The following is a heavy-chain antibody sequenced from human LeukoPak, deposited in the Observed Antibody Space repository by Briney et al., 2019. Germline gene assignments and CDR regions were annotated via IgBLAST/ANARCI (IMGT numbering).Heavy chain of an antibody. CDR1: GFTFSNYG. D-gene: IGHD3-22*01. Sequence: RGSLRLSCVASGFTFSNYGMNWVRHALGEGLEWVSIITSGVGITYYADSVKGRFTISRDNSKNTLYLQMNSLRAEDTAVYYCAKGDYYDLDYWGQGTLVTVSS. V-gene: IGHV3-23*01. CDR2: ITSGVGIT. CDR3: AKGDYYDLDY. J-gene: IGHJ4*02.